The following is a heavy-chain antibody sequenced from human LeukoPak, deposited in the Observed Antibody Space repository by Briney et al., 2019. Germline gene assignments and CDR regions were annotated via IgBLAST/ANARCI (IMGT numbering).Heavy chain of an antibody. V-gene: IGHV3-23*01. J-gene: IGHJ6*03. Sequence: GSLRLSCAASGFTFSNYALSWVRQAPGKGLEWVSAISGSGDSTYYADSVKGRFTISRDNSKNTLYLQMTSLRAEDTAIYYCAKDRRSNGSGSPSGYMDVWGKGTTVTVSS. D-gene: IGHD3-10*01. CDR1: GFTFSNYA. CDR3: AKDRRSNGSGSPSGYMDV. CDR2: ISGSGDST.